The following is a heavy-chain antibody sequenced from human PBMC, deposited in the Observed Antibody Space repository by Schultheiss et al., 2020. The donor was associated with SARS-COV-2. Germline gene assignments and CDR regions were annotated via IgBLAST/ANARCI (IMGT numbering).Heavy chain of an antibody. D-gene: IGHD3-10*02. CDR1: GGSFSGYY. V-gene: IGHV4-34*01. CDR2: INHSGST. Sequence: SQTLSLTCAVYGGSFSGYYWSWIRQPPGKGLEWIGEINHSGSTNYNPSLKSRVTISVDTSNNQFSLKLSSVTAADTAVYFCARRMFYYYGMDVWGQGTTVTVSS. CDR3: ARRMFYYYGMDV. J-gene: IGHJ6*02.